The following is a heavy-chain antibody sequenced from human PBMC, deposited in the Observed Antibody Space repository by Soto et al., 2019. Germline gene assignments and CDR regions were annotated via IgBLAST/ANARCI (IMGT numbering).Heavy chain of an antibody. CDR2: IIPIFGTA. CDR3: ARAKQWLLLNKDAFDI. Sequence: QVQLVQSGAEVKKPGSSVKVSCKASGGTFSSYAISWVRQAPGQGLEWMGGIIPIFGTANYAQKFQGRVTITADEPTSTAYMELSSLRSEDTAVYYCARAKQWLLLNKDAFDIWGQGTMVTVSS. CDR1: GGTFSSYA. D-gene: IGHD3-22*01. V-gene: IGHV1-69*01. J-gene: IGHJ3*02.